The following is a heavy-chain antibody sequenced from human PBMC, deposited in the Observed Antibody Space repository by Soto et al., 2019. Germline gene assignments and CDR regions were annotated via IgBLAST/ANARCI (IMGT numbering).Heavy chain of an antibody. Sequence: QVQLQESGPGLVKPSQTLSLTCTVSGGSISSGDYYWSWIRQPPGKGLEWIGYIYYSGSTYYNPSLKSRVTISVDTSKNQFALKLSSVTAADTAVYYCATGSTYYYDSSGSRLGYWGQGTLVTVSS. CDR1: GGSISSGDYY. V-gene: IGHV4-30-4*01. D-gene: IGHD3-22*01. J-gene: IGHJ4*02. CDR3: ATGSTYYYDSSGSRLGY. CDR2: IYYSGST.